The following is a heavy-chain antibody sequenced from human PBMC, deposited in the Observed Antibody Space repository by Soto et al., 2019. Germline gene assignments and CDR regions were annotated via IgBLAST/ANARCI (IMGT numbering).Heavy chain of an antibody. CDR2: VNPNSGGT. CDR3: ARVPSNSAFDY. J-gene: IGHJ4*02. CDR1: GYTFTDYY. V-gene: IGHV1-2*02. Sequence: ASVKVSCKASGYTFTDYYFHGVRQAPGQGLEWMGWVNPNSGGTNYAQKFQGRVTMTRDTSISTVYMELSRLRSDDTAVYYCARVPSNSAFDYWGQGTLVTVSS. D-gene: IGHD6-6*01.